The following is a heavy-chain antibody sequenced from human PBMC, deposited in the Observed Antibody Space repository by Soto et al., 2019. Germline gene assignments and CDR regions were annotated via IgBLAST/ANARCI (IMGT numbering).Heavy chain of an antibody. CDR1: GGSFTSNNW. Sequence: PSETLSLTCAVSGGSFTSNNWWTWVRQPPGQGLEWIGEIYRAGSTNYNPSLKSRVTISLDKSENQFSLKVTSLTAADTAVYYCASRDPGTSVDYWGQGTLVTVSS. CDR3: ASRDPGTSVDY. D-gene: IGHD1-7*01. CDR2: IYRAGST. V-gene: IGHV4-4*02. J-gene: IGHJ4*02.